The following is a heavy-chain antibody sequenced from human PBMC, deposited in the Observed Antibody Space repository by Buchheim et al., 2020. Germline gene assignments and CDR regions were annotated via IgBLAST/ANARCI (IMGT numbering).Heavy chain of an antibody. D-gene: IGHD4-17*01. Sequence: QVQLVESGGGVVQPGRSLRLSCAASGFTFSSYAMHWVRQAPGKGLEWVAVISYDGSNKYYADSGKGRFTISRHNSKNTLYLQMNSLRAEDTAVYYCARDPIADYGDYVGFFDYWGQGTL. CDR3: ARDPIADYGDYVGFFDY. CDR2: ISYDGSNK. J-gene: IGHJ4*02. V-gene: IGHV3-30-3*01. CDR1: GFTFSSYA.